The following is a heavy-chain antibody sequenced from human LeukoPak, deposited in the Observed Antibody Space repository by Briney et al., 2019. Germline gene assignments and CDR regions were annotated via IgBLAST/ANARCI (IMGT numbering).Heavy chain of an antibody. D-gene: IGHD1-1*01. CDR2: LYSGGTT. CDR1: GFSVSNYY. V-gene: IGHV3-53*01. CDR3: VRGTWFDP. J-gene: IGHJ5*02. Sequence: PGGSLRLSCAASGFSVSNYYMSWVRQAPGKGLEWVSVLYSGGTTHYADSAKGRFTISRDNSKNTLFLQMDSLRPEDTAVYYCVRGTWFDPWGQGTLVTVSS.